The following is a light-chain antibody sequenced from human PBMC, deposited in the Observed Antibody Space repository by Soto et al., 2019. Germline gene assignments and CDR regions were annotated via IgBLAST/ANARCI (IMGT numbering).Light chain of an antibody. CDR2: KDN. Sequence: SAKLTEPPSLSVSPGQTARITCSGDALPKQYAYWYQQKPGQAPVVVIYKDNERPSGIPERFSGSTSGTTVTLTISGVQAEDEADYFCQSSDSSGRYTYVFRTGTKVTV. V-gene: IGLV3-25*02. CDR1: ALPKQY. CDR3: QSSDSSGRYTYV. J-gene: IGLJ1*01.